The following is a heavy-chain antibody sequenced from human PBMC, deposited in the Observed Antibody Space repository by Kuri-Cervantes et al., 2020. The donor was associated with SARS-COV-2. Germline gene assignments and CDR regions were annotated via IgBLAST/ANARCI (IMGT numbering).Heavy chain of an antibody. CDR1: GGSISSFY. CDR2: IYHSGST. D-gene: IGHD3-3*01. J-gene: IGHJ5*02. Sequence: SETLSLTCTVSGGSISSFYWSWIRQPPGKGLEWIGSIYHSGSTYYNPSLKSRVTISVDTSKNQFSLKLSSVTAADTAVYYCARHSDYSSTLLRFLDPQWGFDPWGQGTLVTVSS. CDR3: ARHSDYSSTLLRFLDPQWGFDP. V-gene: IGHV4-59*08.